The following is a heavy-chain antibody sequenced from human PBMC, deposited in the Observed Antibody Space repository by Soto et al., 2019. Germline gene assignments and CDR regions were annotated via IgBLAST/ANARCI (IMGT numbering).Heavy chain of an antibody. CDR2: IYYSGST. Sequence: SETLSLTCTVSGGSIISYYWSWIRQPPGKGLEWIGYIYYSGSTNYNPSLKSRVTISVDTSKNQFSLKLSSVTAADTAVYYCAREVPAAITWFDPWGQGTLVTVSS. CDR3: AREVPAAITWFDP. J-gene: IGHJ5*02. V-gene: IGHV4-59*01. CDR1: GGSIISYY. D-gene: IGHD2-2*02.